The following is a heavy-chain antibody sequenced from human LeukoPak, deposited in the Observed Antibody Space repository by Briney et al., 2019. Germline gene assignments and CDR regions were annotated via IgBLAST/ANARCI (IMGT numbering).Heavy chain of an antibody. V-gene: IGHV1-46*01. CDR1: GYTFTSYY. CDR2: INPSGGST. CDR3: ARVAIIGATGDH. D-gene: IGHD1-1*01. Sequence: ASVKVSCKASGYTFTSYYMHWVRQAPGQGLEWMGIINPSGGSTDYAQRFQGRATMTRDMSTSTVYMELSNLKSEDTAVYYCARVAIIGATGDHWGQGTLVTVSS. J-gene: IGHJ4*02.